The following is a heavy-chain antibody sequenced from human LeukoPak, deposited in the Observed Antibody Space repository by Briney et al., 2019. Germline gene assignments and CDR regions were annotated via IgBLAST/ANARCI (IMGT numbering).Heavy chain of an antibody. Sequence: SETLSLTCTVSGGSISSGDYYWSWIRQPPGKGLEWIGYIYYSGSTNYNPSLKSRVTISVDTSKNQFSLKLSSVTAADTAVYYCAREKAEGRYFDWSPPYYYMDVWGKGTTVTVSS. CDR1: GGSISSGDYY. D-gene: IGHD3-9*01. CDR2: IYYSGST. V-gene: IGHV4-61*08. J-gene: IGHJ6*03. CDR3: AREKAEGRYFDWSPPYYYMDV.